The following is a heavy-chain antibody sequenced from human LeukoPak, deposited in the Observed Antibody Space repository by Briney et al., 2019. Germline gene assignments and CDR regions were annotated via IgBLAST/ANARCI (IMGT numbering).Heavy chain of an antibody. CDR3: AKDPQQGYYGSGSYFQDF. CDR1: GFTFSSYA. D-gene: IGHD3-10*01. J-gene: IGHJ4*02. V-gene: IGHV3-23*01. Sequence: GGSLRLSCAASGFTFSSYAMSWVRQAPGKGLEWVSAFSGSGGSTYYADSVKGRFTISRDNSKNTLYLQMNSLRAEDTAVYYCAKDPQQGYYGSGSYFQDFWGQGTLVTVSS. CDR2: FSGSGGST.